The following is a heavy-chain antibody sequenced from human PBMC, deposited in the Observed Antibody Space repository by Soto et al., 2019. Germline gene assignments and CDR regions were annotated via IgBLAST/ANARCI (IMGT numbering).Heavy chain of an antibody. J-gene: IGHJ4*02. D-gene: IGHD5-12*01. CDR3: ARGQRWLQLRGFDY. CDR2: INHSGST. V-gene: IGHV4-34*01. Sequence: SETLSLTCAVYGGSFSGYYWSWIRQPPGKGLEWIGEINHSGSTNYNPSLKSRVTISVDTSKNQFSLKLSSVTAADTAVYYCARGQRWLQLRGFDYWGQGTLVT. CDR1: GGSFSGYY.